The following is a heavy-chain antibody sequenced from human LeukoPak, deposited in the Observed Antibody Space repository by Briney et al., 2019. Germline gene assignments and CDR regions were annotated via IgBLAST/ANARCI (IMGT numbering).Heavy chain of an antibody. V-gene: IGHV3-30*02. J-gene: IGHJ4*02. CDR2: IRYDGSNK. D-gene: IGHD2-15*01. Sequence: GGSLRLSCAAPGFTFSNYGMHWVRQAPGKGLEWVALIRYDGSNKYYADSVKGQFTISRDSSKNTLYLQMNSLRAEDTAVYYCAKSYCSGGSCFSDYWGQGTLVTVSS. CDR1: GFTFSNYG. CDR3: AKSYCSGGSCFSDY.